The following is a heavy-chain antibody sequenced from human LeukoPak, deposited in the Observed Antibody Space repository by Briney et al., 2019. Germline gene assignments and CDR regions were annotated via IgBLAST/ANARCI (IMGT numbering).Heavy chain of an antibody. CDR3: ARHVDTAMVTAFDI. V-gene: IGHV1-69*13. CDR1: GGTFSSYA. Sequence: GASVKVSCKASGGTFSSYAISWVRQAPGQGLEWMGGIIPIFGTAIYAQKFQGRVTITADESTSTAYMELSSLRSEDTAVYYCARHVDTAMVTAFDIWGQGTMVTVSS. D-gene: IGHD5-18*01. CDR2: IIPIFGTA. J-gene: IGHJ3*02.